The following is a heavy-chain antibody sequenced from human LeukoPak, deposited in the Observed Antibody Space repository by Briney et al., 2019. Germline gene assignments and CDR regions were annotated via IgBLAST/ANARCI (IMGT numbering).Heavy chain of an antibody. D-gene: IGHD4-17*01. Sequence: GGSLRLSCVGSEFAFSNYAMSWVRQGPGRGLEWVSFISGNGGGTYYADSVKGRFTISRDNSRNTLYLQMNSLRAEDTALYYCAKDFSTVTTSFDHWGQGTLVTVSS. CDR1: EFAFSNYA. CDR2: ISGNGGGT. J-gene: IGHJ4*02. CDR3: AKDFSTVTTSFDH. V-gene: IGHV3-23*01.